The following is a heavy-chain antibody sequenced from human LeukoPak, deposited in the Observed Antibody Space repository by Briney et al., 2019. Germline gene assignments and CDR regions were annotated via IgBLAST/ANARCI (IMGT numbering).Heavy chain of an antibody. V-gene: IGHV4-39*07. J-gene: IGHJ4*02. CDR1: GGSISSSSYY. CDR3: ARGAPPQN. CDR2: VYYTGAS. Sequence: SETLSLTCTVSGGSISSSSYYWGWIRQPPGKGLEWIGSVYYTGASYYNPSLKSRVTISIDTSKKHFSLKLTSVTAADTAVYHCARGAPPQNWGQGTLVTVSS.